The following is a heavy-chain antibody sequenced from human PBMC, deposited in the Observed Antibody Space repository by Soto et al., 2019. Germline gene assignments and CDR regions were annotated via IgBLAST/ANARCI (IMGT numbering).Heavy chain of an antibody. CDR3: ARVRDGSGSYYNVVDY. J-gene: IGHJ4*02. D-gene: IGHD3-10*01. CDR2: IYYSGST. V-gene: IGHV4-39*07. CDR1: GGSISSSSYY. Sequence: SETLSLTCTVSGGSISSSSYYWGWIRQPPGKGLEWIGNIYYSGSTYYNPSLKSRVTISVDTSKNQFSLKLGSVTAADTAVYYCARVRDGSGSYYNVVDYWGQGTLVTVSS.